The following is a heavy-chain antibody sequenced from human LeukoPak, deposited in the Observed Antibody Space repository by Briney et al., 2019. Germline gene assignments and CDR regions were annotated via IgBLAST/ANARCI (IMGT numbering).Heavy chain of an antibody. J-gene: IGHJ4*02. CDR3: ARRRGQGWTHFDS. D-gene: IGHD6-19*01. Sequence: GESLKISCKGSGYDFTSYWIVWVRQMPGKGLEWMGIIYPGDSDARYSPSFQGQVTISADKSINTAYLQWTSLKASDSAIYYCARRRGQGWTHFDSWGQGTLVTVSS. CDR1: GYDFTSYW. V-gene: IGHV5-51*01. CDR2: IYPGDSDA.